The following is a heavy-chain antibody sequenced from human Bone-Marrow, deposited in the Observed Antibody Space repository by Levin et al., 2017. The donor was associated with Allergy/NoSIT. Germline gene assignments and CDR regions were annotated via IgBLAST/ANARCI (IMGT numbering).Heavy chain of an antibody. Sequence: ETLSLTCAASGFTVGNNYMRWIRQAPGQGLDWVSLIYSGGSMYYADSVKGRFTISRDGSKNTLYLQMNNLRAEDTAVYYCATSPNLGYWGQGTLVTVSS. V-gene: IGHV3-53*01. J-gene: IGHJ4*02. CDR3: ATSPNLGY. CDR1: GFTVGNNY. CDR2: IYSGGSM.